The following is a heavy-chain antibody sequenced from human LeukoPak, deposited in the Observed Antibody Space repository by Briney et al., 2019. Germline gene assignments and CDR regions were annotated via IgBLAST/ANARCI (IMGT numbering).Heavy chain of an antibody. V-gene: IGHV1-8*01. CDR3: ARGYCSSTSCYFKPNWFDP. CDR2: MNPNSGNT. CDR1: GYTFTSYD. D-gene: IGHD2-2*01. J-gene: IGHJ5*02. Sequence: ASVKVSCKASGYTFTSYDINWVRQATGQGLEWMGWMNPNSGNTGYAQKFQGRVTMTRNTSISTAYMKLSSLRSEDTAVYYCARGYCSSTSCYFKPNWFDPWGQGTLVTVSS.